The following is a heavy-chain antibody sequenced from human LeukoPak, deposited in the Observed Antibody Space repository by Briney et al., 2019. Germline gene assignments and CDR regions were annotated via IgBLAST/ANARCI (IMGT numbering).Heavy chain of an antibody. V-gene: IGHV4-4*07. CDR3: ARVKASSTSWTFDQ. D-gene: IGHD2-2*01. CDR2: IYSSGST. CDR1: GGSTNSYY. Sequence: WETLSLTCSVSGGSTNSYYWSWIRQSGGKGLQWIGRIYSSGSTVYNPSLNSRLTMSIDTSKNQFSLTLKSVTATDTAVYYCARVKASSTSWTFDQWGQGALVTVSS. J-gene: IGHJ4*02.